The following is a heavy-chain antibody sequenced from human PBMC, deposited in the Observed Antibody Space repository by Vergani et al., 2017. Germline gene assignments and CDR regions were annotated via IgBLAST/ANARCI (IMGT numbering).Heavy chain of an antibody. J-gene: IGHJ4*01. CDR2: ISGRSSYV. V-gene: IGHV3-21*02. CDR3: TTGFPGSSWSTY. D-gene: IGHD6-13*01. Sequence: EVQVVQSGGGLVKPGGSLRLSCETSGFIFSDYNLNWVRQAPGSGLEWVASISGRSSYVNYAVSVKGRFTISRDNAKNSLFLQMNSLRAEDTAVYYCTTGFPGSSWSTYWGQGTLVTVSS. CDR1: GFIFSDYN.